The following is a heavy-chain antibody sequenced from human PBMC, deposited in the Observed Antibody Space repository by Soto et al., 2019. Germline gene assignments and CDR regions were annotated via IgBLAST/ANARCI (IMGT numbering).Heavy chain of an antibody. CDR3: ARYDAFKAFDL. J-gene: IGHJ3*01. V-gene: IGHV3-21*06. CDR1: GFTFSSYW. Sequence: GGSLRLSCAASGFTFSSYWMSWVRQAPGKGLEWVASISSGSVYIDFADSVKGRFTISRDDVTNSVSLQMDSLRVEDTGIYYCARYDAFKAFDLWGQGTMVTVSS. D-gene: IGHD1-1*01. CDR2: ISSGSVYI.